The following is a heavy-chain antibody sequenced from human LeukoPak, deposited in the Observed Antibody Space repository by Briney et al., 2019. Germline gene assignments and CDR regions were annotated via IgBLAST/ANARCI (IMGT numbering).Heavy chain of an antibody. CDR2: IYPGDSDT. D-gene: IGHD3-22*01. Sequence: GESLKISCKGSGYSFTSYWIGWVRQIPGEGLEWMGIIYPGDSDTRYSPSFQGQVTISADRSISTVYLEWSSLKASDTAMYYCARSLGPRNSGYGDYWGQGTLV. CDR3: ARSLGPRNSGYGDY. V-gene: IGHV5-51*01. CDR1: GYSFTSYW. J-gene: IGHJ4*02.